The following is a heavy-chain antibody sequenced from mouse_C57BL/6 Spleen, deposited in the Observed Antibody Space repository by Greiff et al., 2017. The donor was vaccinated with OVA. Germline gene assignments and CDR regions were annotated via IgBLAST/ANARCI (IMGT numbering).Heavy chain of an antibody. CDR1: GYAFTNYL. CDR3: ARGSMVTTGGFAY. J-gene: IGHJ3*01. Sequence: QVQLKQSGAELVRPGTSVKVSCKASGYAFTNYLIEWVKQRPGQGLEWIGVINPGSGGTNYNEKFKGKATLTADKSSSTAYMQLSSLTSEDSAVYFCARGSMVTTGGFAYWGQGTLVTVSA. CDR2: INPGSGGT. D-gene: IGHD2-2*01. V-gene: IGHV1-54*01.